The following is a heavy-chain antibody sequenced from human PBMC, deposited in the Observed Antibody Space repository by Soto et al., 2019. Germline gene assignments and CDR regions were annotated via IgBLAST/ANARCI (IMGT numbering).Heavy chain of an antibody. Sequence: QVQLMESGGGVVQPGRSLRLSCAASGFTFSKFGMHWVRQAPGKGLEWVAVIWYDASNEYYRDSVKGRFTISRDNSNSSLHLQMKRLRSEDTAIYYCARGHGGSNRPFDYWGQGTLVTVS. CDR2: IWYDASNE. V-gene: IGHV3-33*01. CDR1: GFTFSKFG. D-gene: IGHD2-15*01. CDR3: ARGHGGSNRPFDY. J-gene: IGHJ4*01.